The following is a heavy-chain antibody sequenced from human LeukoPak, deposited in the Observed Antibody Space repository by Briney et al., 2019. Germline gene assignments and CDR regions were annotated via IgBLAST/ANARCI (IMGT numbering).Heavy chain of an antibody. V-gene: IGHV4-39*01. Sequence: SETLSLTCTVSGGSISSSSYYWGWIRQPPGKGLEWIGSIYYSGSTYYNPSLKSRVTISVDTAKNQFSLKLSSVTAADTAVYYCARGLRRIAAAGTLLYNWFDPWGQGTLVTVSS. CDR3: ARGLRRIAAAGTLLYNWFDP. J-gene: IGHJ5*02. CDR1: GGSISSSSYY. D-gene: IGHD6-13*01. CDR2: IYYSGST.